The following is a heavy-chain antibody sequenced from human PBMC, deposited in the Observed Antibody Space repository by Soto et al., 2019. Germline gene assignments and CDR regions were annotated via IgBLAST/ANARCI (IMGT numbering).Heavy chain of an antibody. CDR3: AKGYIAAAGVLDAFDI. J-gene: IGHJ3*02. Sequence: VQLVESGGGVVQPGGSLRLSCAASGFIFSSYGMHWVRQAPGKGLEWVAVISYDGSKKYYEDSVKGRFTISRDNFKNTLFLQMNSLRAEHTAVYYCAKGYIAAAGVLDAFDIWGQGTVVTVSS. V-gene: IGHV3-30*18. D-gene: IGHD6-13*01. CDR1: GFIFSSYG. CDR2: ISYDGSKK.